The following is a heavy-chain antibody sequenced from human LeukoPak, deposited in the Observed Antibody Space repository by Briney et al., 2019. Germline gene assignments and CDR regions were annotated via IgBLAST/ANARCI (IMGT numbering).Heavy chain of an antibody. J-gene: IGHJ4*02. CDR2: IYPGDSDT. D-gene: IGHD3-22*01. CDR1: GYSFTSYW. V-gene: IGHV5-51*01. Sequence: GESLKISCKGSGYSFTSYWIGWVRQMPGKGLEWMGIIYPGDSDTRYSPSFQGQVTISADKSISTAYLQWSSLKASDTAMYYCARDHNSDDSSGYMYYFDYWGQGTLVTVSS. CDR3: ARDHNSDDSSGYMYYFDY.